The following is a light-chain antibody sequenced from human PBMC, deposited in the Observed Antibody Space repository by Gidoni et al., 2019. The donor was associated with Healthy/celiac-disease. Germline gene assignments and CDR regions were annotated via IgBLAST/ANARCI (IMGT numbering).Light chain of an antibody. CDR3: QQYNSYST. J-gene: IGKJ1*01. V-gene: IGKV1-5*03. CDR2: KAS. Sequence: DIQMTQSPSTLSASVGDRVTITCRASTSISSWLAWYQQKPGKAPKLLIYKASSLESGVPSRFSGSGSGTEFTLTISSLQPDDFATYYCQQYNSYSTFXQXTKVEIK. CDR1: TSISSW.